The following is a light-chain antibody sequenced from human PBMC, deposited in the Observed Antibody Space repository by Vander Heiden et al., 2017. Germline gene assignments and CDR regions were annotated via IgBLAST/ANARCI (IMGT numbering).Light chain of an antibody. CDR3: LHDYNYPWT. V-gene: IGKV1-6*01. CDR2: GAS. J-gene: IGKJ1*01. CDR1: QGIAND. Sequence: AIQMTQSPSSLSASLGDSVTITCRASQGIANDLGWYQQKPGKAPKLLIYGASTLQTGVTSRFTGSGSGADFILTISSLQPEDFATYYCLHDYNYPWTFGQGTKVEV.